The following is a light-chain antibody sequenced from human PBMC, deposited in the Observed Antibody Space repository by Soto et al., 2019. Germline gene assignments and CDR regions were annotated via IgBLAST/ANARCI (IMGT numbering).Light chain of an antibody. CDR1: QSVSSN. CDR2: GAS. V-gene: IGKV3-20*01. CDR3: QQYGSSFAT. J-gene: IGKJ1*01. Sequence: EIVLTQSPGTLSLSPGERATLSCRASQSVSSNLAWYRQTPGQAPRLLIYGASTRATDTPARFSGSGSGTDFTLTITGVEPADFAVYYCQQYGSSFATFGQGPQLEV.